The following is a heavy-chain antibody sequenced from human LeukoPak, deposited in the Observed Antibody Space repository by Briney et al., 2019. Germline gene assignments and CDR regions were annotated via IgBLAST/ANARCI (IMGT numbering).Heavy chain of an antibody. J-gene: IGHJ5*02. CDR2: IYTSGST. Sequence: SETLSLTCTVSGGSISSYYWSWIRQPAGKGLEWIGRIYTSGSTNYNPSLKSRVTMSVDTSKNQFSLKLGSVTAADTAVYYCARDQFDWLSNWFDPWGQGTLVTVSS. CDR1: GGSISSYY. D-gene: IGHD3-9*01. V-gene: IGHV4-4*07. CDR3: ARDQFDWLSNWFDP.